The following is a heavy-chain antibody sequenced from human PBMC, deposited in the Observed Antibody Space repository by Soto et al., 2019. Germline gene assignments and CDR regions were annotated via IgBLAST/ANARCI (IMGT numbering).Heavy chain of an antibody. CDR2: ISYSGST. CDR1: GASVSSGSSS. Sequence: PSETLSLTCTVSGASVSSGSSSWSWIRQPPGKGLQWVGYISYSGSTSYNPSLKGRVTISVDTSKNQFSLKLSSVTAADTAVYYCARDPLIILPPAASLDPDYYSYCMDVWGQGTTVTVSS. J-gene: IGHJ6*02. V-gene: IGHV4-61*01. D-gene: IGHD2-2*01. CDR3: ARDPLIILPPAASLDPDYYSYCMDV.